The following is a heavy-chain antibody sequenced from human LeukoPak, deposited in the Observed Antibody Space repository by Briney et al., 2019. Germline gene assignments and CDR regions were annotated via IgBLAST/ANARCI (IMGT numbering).Heavy chain of an antibody. J-gene: IGHJ6*02. CDR1: GFTFDDYV. CDR2: ISRDGEST. Sequence: GGSLRLSCVASGFTFDDYVMHWVRQAPGKGLEFVSVISRDGESTYYADSVKGRFTISRDNGENSLYLQMNSLRIEDTAVYYCAKERQAYYYYGMDVWGQGTLVTVSS. CDR3: AKERQAYYYYGMDV. V-gene: IGHV3-43*02.